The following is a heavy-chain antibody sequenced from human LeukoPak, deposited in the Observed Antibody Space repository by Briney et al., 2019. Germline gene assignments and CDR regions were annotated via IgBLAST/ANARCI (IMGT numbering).Heavy chain of an antibody. CDR3: AMSDTYRFDY. J-gene: IGHJ4*02. CDR2: ISSSSSII. D-gene: IGHD2-21*02. V-gene: IGHV3-48*01. Sequence: WESLRLSCAASGFTFSSYSMNWGRQAPGPGLEWLSYISSSSSIIYYADSVKGRFTISRDNAKNSLYLQMNSLRGEDASVYFCAMSDTYRFDYWGQGTLVTVSS. CDR1: GFTFSSYS.